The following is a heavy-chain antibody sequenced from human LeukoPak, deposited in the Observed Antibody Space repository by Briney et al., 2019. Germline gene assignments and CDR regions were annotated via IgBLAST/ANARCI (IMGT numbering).Heavy chain of an antibody. V-gene: IGHV3-74*01. CDR2: ISSDGSGI. D-gene: IGHD6-13*01. CDR1: GFTFSSYW. J-gene: IGHJ4*02. CDR3: ARGGLSSSFDY. Sequence: GGSLRLSCAASGFTFSSYWMHWVRQAPGKGLVWVSRISSDGSGINYADSVKGRFTISRDNAKSALYLQMNSLRAEDTAVYYCARGGLSSSFDYWGQGTLVTVSS.